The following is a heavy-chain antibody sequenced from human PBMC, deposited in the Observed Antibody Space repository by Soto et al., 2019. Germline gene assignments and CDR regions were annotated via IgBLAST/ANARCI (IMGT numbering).Heavy chain of an antibody. CDR1: GFTVSSNY. CDR2: IYSGGST. J-gene: IGHJ4*02. Sequence: EVQLVESGGGLIQPGGSLRLSCAASGFTVSSNYMSWVRQAPGKGLEWVSVIYSGGSTYYADSVKGRFTISRDNSKNALYLQMNSLRAEDTAVYYCARSPMGATYFDYWGQGTLVTVSS. D-gene: IGHD1-26*01. V-gene: IGHV3-53*01. CDR3: ARSPMGATYFDY.